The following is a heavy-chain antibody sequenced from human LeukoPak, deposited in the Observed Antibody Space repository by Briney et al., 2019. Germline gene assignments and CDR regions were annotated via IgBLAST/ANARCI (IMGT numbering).Heavy chain of an antibody. Sequence: PGESLKISGKASGYGFNTYWIGWVRQMPGKGLEWMGLIYPGDSDTRYSPSFQGQVTISADKSISTAYLQWSSLKASDTAMYYCARHYSSSSGDGFDIWGQGTMVTVSS. CDR2: IYPGDSDT. CDR3: ARHYSSSSGDGFDI. V-gene: IGHV5-51*01. CDR1: GYGFNTYW. D-gene: IGHD6-6*01. J-gene: IGHJ3*02.